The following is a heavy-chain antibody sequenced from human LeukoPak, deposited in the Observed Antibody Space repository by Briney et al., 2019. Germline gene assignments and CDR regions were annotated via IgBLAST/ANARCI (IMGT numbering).Heavy chain of an antibody. CDR1: GYSISNGYD. Sequence: PSGTLSLTCAVSGYSISNGYDWGWIRQPPGKGLEGIGSIYHSGSTYYNPSLKSRVTISVDTSKNQFSLKLSSVTGADTAVYYCARGTVTPPRYNWFDPWGKGTLVTVSS. CDR3: ARGTVTPPRYNWFDP. CDR2: IYHSGST. D-gene: IGHD4-17*01. J-gene: IGHJ5*02. V-gene: IGHV4-38-2*01.